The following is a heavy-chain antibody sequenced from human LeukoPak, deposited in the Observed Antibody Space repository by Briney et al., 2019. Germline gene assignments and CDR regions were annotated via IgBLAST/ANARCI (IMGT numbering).Heavy chain of an antibody. D-gene: IGHD3-22*01. CDR2: ISGSGVGT. CDR3: AKYRGYYDSSGPDY. CDR1: GFTFSSYE. V-gene: IGHV3-23*01. Sequence: PGGSLRLSCAASGFTFSSYEMNWVREAPGKGLEWVSGISGSGVGTYYADSVKGRFTISRDNSKNTLYLQMNSLRAEDTAVYYCAKYRGYYDSSGPDYWGQGSLVTVSS. J-gene: IGHJ4*02.